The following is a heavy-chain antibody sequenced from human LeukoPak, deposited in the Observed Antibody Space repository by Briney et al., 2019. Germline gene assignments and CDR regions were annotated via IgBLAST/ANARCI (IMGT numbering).Heavy chain of an antibody. V-gene: IGHV3-7*01. J-gene: IGHJ6*03. CDR2: IREDGSEK. CDR3: ARDAGGPEDYYYMDV. Sequence: GGSLTLSCAASGIILSSYWMSWVRQAPGKGLEWVANIREDGSEKYYVDSVKGRFTISRDNAKNSLFLQMNSLRAEDTAVYYCARDAGGPEDYYYMDVWGKGTTVTASS. D-gene: IGHD2-15*01. CDR1: GIILSSYW.